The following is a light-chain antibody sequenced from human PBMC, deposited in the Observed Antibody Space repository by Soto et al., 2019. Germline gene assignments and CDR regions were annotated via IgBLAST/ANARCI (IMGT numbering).Light chain of an antibody. J-gene: IGLJ1*01. CDR3: SSYTSSSTPYV. V-gene: IGLV2-14*01. CDR1: SSDVGGYKY. CDR2: EVS. Sequence: ALTQPASVSGSPGQSITISCTGTSSDVGGYKYVSWYQQHPGKAPKLMIYEVSNRPSGVSNRFSGSKSGNTASLTISGLQAEDEADYYCSSYTSSSTPYVFGTGTKVTVL.